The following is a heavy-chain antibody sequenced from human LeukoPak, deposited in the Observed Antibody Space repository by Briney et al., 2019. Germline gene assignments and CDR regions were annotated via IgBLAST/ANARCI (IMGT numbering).Heavy chain of an antibody. CDR1: GGSISGWY. Sequence: TSETLSLTCTVSGGSISGWYWSWIRQPPGKGLEWIGEINHSGSTNYNPSLKSRVTISVDTSKNQFSLKLSSVTAADTAVYYCARGPPVILWFGESKPFDYWGQGTLVTVSS. D-gene: IGHD3-10*01. CDR2: INHSGST. CDR3: ARGPPVILWFGESKPFDY. V-gene: IGHV4-34*01. J-gene: IGHJ4*02.